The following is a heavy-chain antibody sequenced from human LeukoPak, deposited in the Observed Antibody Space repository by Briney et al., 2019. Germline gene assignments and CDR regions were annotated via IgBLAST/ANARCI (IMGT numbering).Heavy chain of an antibody. CDR2: IIPIFGTA. Sequence: GSSVKVSSKASGRTFSSNAISWVRQAPGQGLEWMGGIIPIFGTANYAQKFQGRVTIIADESTSTAYMELSSLRSEDAAVYYCARWVVGATTGAYSFDYWGRGTLVTVSS. CDR1: GRTFSSNA. V-gene: IGHV1-69*01. J-gene: IGHJ4*02. D-gene: IGHD1-26*01. CDR3: ARWVVGATTGAYSFDY.